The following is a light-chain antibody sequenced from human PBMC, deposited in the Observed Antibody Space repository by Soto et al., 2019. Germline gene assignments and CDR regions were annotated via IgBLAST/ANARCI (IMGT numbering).Light chain of an antibody. CDR1: SSNIGSNT. Sequence: QSVLTQPPSASGTPGQRVTMSCSGSSSNIGSNTVNWYQQLPGAAPKLLIQSNNQRPSGVPDRFSGSQSGTSASLAISGPQSEDEADYYCAVWDDSLNGYVFGTGTKLTVL. V-gene: IGLV1-44*01. CDR2: SNN. CDR3: AVWDDSLNGYV. J-gene: IGLJ1*01.